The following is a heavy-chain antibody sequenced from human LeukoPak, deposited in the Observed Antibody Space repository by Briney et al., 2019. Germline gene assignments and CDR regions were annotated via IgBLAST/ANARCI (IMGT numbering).Heavy chain of an antibody. CDR1: GFTFSAYW. V-gene: IGHV3-74*01. CDR2: INSGGSST. D-gene: IGHD3-22*01. CDR3: ARDLELAYYNSSGYDY. J-gene: IGHJ4*02. Sequence: GGSLRLSCAASGFTFSAYWMHWVRQGPGKGLVWVSRINSGGSSTSYADSVKGRFTISRDNAKNTLYLQMNSLRAEDTAVYYCARDLELAYYNSSGYDYWGQGTLVTVSS.